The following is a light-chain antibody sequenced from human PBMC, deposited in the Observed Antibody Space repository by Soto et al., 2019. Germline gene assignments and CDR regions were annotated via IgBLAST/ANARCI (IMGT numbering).Light chain of an antibody. Sequence: EIVLRQFPATLSLSPGERATLSCRASQSVSSYLAWYQQKPCQAPRLLIYDVSTRATCIPARFSGSGSGTDFTLTISRLEPEDFAVYYCQQYGSSPWTFGQGTKVGIK. V-gene: IGKV3-20*01. CDR2: DVS. CDR1: QSVSSY. CDR3: QQYGSSPWT. J-gene: IGKJ1*01.